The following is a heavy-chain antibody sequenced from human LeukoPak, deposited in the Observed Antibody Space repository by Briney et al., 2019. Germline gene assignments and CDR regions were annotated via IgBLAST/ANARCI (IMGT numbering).Heavy chain of an antibody. Sequence: GGSLRLSFAASGFTFSNYGMSWVRQAPGKGLEWVSAISGSGGSTYYADSVKGRFTISRDNSKNTLYLQMNSLRAEDTAVYYCAKGSSDIVVVPAADDYFVYWGQGTLVTVSS. D-gene: IGHD2-2*01. CDR1: GFTFSNYG. J-gene: IGHJ4*02. CDR2: ISGSGGST. CDR3: AKGSSDIVVVPAADDYFVY. V-gene: IGHV3-23*01.